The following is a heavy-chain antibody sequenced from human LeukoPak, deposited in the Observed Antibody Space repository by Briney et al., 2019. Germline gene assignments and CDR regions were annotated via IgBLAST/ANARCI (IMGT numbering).Heavy chain of an antibody. J-gene: IGHJ4*02. CDR1: GGTFSTYA. CDR2: IIPLFGTA. CDR3: ARVFVRGGEIIRSYYYY. D-gene: IGHD3-10*01. V-gene: IGHV1-69*05. Sequence: SVKVSCKASGGTFSTYAVNWVRQAPGQGLEWMGGIIPLFGTANYAQKFQGRVTITTDESTSTAYMELSSLRSEVTAIQYCARVFVRGGEIIRSYYYYWGQGNLVTVSS.